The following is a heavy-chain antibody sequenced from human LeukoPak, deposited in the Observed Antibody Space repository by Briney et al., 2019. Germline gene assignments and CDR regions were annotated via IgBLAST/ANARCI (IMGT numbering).Heavy chain of an antibody. V-gene: IGHV3-23*01. CDR1: GFIFNNYA. CDR2: ITNTGGRI. Sequence: HPGGTLRLSCTASGFIFNNYAMSWVRQAPGKGLQWVSTITNTGGRIDYVESVKGRFTISRDNSNNTLSLQMNSLRPEDTATYYWAKGTCIARICYGNAFDIWGQGTVVTVSS. J-gene: IGHJ3*02. D-gene: IGHD2-8*02. CDR3: AKGTCIARICYGNAFDI.